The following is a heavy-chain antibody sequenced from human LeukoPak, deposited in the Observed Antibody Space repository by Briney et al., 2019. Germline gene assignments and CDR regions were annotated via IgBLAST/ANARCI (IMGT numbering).Heavy chain of an antibody. J-gene: IGHJ4*02. CDR3: ARDLYRIVVVPHYFDY. CDR2: IKKDGSEK. V-gene: IGHV3-7*01. Sequence: GGSLRLSCAASGFTFSSYWMSWVRQAPGKGLEWVANIKKDGSEKYYVDSLKGRFTISRDNPKNSLYLQMNSLRAEDTAVYYCARDLYRIVVVPHYFDYWGQGTLVTVSS. D-gene: IGHD3-22*01. CDR1: GFTFSSYW.